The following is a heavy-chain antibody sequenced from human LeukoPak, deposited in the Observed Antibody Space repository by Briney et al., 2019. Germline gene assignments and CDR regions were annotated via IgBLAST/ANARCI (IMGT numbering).Heavy chain of an antibody. Sequence: GGSLRLSCAGSGFNFGEYAVNWVRQAPGRGLEWVANIRPDGSDEYYVDSVKGRFTISRDNAKNSLYLQMNSLRAEDTAVYYCAREGTDYWGQGTLVTVSS. CDR2: IRPDGSDE. CDR1: GFNFGEYA. J-gene: IGHJ4*02. V-gene: IGHV3-7*01. CDR3: AREGTDY. D-gene: IGHD1/OR15-1a*01.